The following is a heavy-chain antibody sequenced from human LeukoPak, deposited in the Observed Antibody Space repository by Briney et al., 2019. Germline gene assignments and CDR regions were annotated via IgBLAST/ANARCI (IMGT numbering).Heavy chain of an antibody. J-gene: IGHJ4*02. CDR1: GGSISSYY. CDR2: VYSSGST. CDR3: AAGWDLLHLDY. D-gene: IGHD1-26*01. Sequence: SETLSLTCTVSGGSISSYYWSWIRQPAGKGLDWIGRVYSSGSTNYNPSLKSRVTISIDTSKNYFSLKLSSVTAADTAVYYCAAGWDLLHLDYWGQGTLVTVSS. V-gene: IGHV4-4*07.